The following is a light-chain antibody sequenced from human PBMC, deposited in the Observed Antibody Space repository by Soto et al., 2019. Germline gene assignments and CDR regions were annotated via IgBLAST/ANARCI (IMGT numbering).Light chain of an antibody. Sequence: EIVLTHSPGTLSLSPGERATLSCRASQSIDNNYLAWYQQKPGQAPRLVIYGASNRATGIPDRFSGSGSGTDFTLTISRLEPEDFAVYYCQQYGSSGTFGQGTKVDIK. V-gene: IGKV3-20*01. CDR2: GAS. CDR3: QQYGSSGT. J-gene: IGKJ1*01. CDR1: QSIDNNY.